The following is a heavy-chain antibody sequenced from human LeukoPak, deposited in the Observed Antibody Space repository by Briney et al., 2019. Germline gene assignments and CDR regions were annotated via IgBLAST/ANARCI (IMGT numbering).Heavy chain of an antibody. CDR3: AREVVVTAIDDYYYGMDV. V-gene: IGHV1-2*02. Sequence: GASVKVSCKASGYRFTGYYLHWVRQAPGQGLEWMGWINPNSGGTNYAQKFQGRVTMTRDTSISTAYMELSRLRSDDTAVYYCAREVVVTAIDDYYYGMDVWGQGTTVTVSS. CDR2: INPNSGGT. CDR1: GYRFTGYY. J-gene: IGHJ6*02. D-gene: IGHD2-21*02.